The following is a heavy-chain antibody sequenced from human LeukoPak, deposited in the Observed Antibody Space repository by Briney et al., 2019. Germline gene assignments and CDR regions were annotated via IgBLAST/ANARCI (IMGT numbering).Heavy chain of an antibody. CDR2: INPSGGST. CDR1: GNTFTGYY. CDR3: AREDYYYDSRSFRHPFFDY. J-gene: IGHJ4*02. D-gene: IGHD3-22*01. Sequence: GASVKISCKASGNTFTGYYMHWVRQAPGQGLEWMGIINPSGGSTTYAQKFQGRVTMTRDTSTSTVYMELSSLRSEDTAVYYCAREDYYYDSRSFRHPFFDYWGQGTLVTVSS. V-gene: IGHV1-46*01.